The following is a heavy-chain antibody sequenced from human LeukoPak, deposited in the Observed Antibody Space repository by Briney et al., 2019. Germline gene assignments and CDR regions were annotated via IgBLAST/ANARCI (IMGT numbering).Heavy chain of an antibody. CDR1: GGSFSGYY. Sequence: SETLSLTCAVYGGSFSGYYWSWIRQPPGKGLEWIGEINHSGSTNYNPSLKSRVTISVDTSKNQFSLKLSSVTAADTAVHYCARVGYNQGYWGQGTLVTVSS. CDR2: INHSGST. CDR3: ARVGYNQGY. V-gene: IGHV4-34*01. J-gene: IGHJ4*02. D-gene: IGHD5-24*01.